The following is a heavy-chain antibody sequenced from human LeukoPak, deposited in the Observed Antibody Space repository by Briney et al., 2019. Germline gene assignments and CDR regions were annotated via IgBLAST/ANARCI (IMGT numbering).Heavy chain of an antibody. CDR1: GGSISSGGYS. V-gene: IGHV4-61*08. CDR3: AMGYGDYGDY. D-gene: IGHD4-17*01. J-gene: IGHJ4*02. CDR2: IYYSGST. Sequence: SETLSLTCAVSGGSISSGGYSWSWIRQPPGKGLEWIGYIYYSGSTNYNPSLKSRVTISVDTSKNQFSLKLSSVTAADTAVYYCAMGYGDYGDYWGQGTLVTVSS.